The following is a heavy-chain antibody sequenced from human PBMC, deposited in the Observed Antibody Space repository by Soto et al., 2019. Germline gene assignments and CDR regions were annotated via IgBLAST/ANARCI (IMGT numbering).Heavy chain of an antibody. CDR3: ARDNGQRDNYDSRLGAFDI. CDR2: ISAYNGNT. V-gene: IGHV1-18*01. J-gene: IGHJ3*02. Sequence: ASVKVSCKAFGYTFTSYVISWVLQAPGQGLEWMGWISAYNGNTNYAQKLQGRVTMTTDTSTSTAYMELRSLRSDDTAVYYCARDNGQRDNYDSRLGAFDIWGQGKMVT. D-gene: IGHD3-22*01. CDR1: GYTFTSYV.